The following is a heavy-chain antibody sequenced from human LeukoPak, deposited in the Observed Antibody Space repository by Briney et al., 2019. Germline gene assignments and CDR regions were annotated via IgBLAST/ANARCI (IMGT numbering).Heavy chain of an antibody. J-gene: IGHJ4*02. D-gene: IGHD6-13*01. CDR3: ARVLGAAGIQPVFDY. V-gene: IGHV4-4*02. CDR1: GGSISSSNW. CDR2: IYHSGST. Sequence: SGTLSLTCAVSGGSISSSNWWSWVRQPPGKGLEWIGEIYHSGSTNHNPSLKSRVTISVDKSKNQFSLKLSSVTAADTAVYYCARVLGAAGIQPVFDYWGQGTLVTVSS.